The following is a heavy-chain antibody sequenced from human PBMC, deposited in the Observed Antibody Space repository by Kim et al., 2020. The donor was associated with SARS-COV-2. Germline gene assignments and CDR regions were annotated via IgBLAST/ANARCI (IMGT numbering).Heavy chain of an antibody. Sequence: GGSLRLSCAASGFTFSSYAMHWVRQAPGKGLEWVAVISYDGSNKYYADSVKGRFTISRDNSKNTLYLQMNSLRAEDTAVYYCARARVAVVEGFDYWGQGTLVTVSS. D-gene: IGHD6-19*01. V-gene: IGHV3-30*04. CDR3: ARARVAVVEGFDY. CDR1: GFTFSSYA. CDR2: ISYDGSNK. J-gene: IGHJ4*02.